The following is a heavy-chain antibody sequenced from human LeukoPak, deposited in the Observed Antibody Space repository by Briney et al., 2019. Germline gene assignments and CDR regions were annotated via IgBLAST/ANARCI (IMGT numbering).Heavy chain of an antibody. CDR2: MNPNSGHT. Sequence: ASVKVSCKASGYTFTSYDIIWVRQASGQGLEWMGWMNPNSGHTGYAQKFQGRVTMTRTTSISTAYLELTSLTSEDSAVYYCARGIVGVRKRNDYWGQGTLVTVSS. CDR3: ARGIVGVRKRNDY. D-gene: IGHD1-26*01. V-gene: IGHV1-8*01. CDR1: GYTFTSYD. J-gene: IGHJ4*02.